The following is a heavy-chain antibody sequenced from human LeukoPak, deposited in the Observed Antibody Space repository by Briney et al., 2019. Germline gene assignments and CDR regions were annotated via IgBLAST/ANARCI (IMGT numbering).Heavy chain of an antibody. D-gene: IGHD4-23*01. J-gene: IGHJ4*02. CDR3: ARGSSVGNSVDY. CDR2: INPNSGGT. CDR1: GYTFTDYY. V-gene: IGHV1-2*02. Sequence: ASVKVSCKASGYTFTDYYMHWVRQAPGQGLEWMGWINPNSGGTNYAQKFQGRVTMTRDTSISTAYMELSRLRSDDTAVYYCARGSSVGNSVDYWGQGTLVTVSS.